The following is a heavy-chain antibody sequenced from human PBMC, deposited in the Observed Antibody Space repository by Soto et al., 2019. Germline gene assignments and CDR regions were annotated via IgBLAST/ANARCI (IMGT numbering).Heavy chain of an antibody. J-gene: IGHJ5*02. V-gene: IGHV4-39*01. CDR1: GGSISSSSYY. CDR2: IYYSGST. Sequence: QLQLQESGPGLVKPSETLSLTCTVSGGSISSSSYYWGWIRQPPGKGREWIGSIYYSGSTSYNPSLKSRVTISVDTSKNQFSLKLSSVTAADTAVYYCARRLYDFRVDPWGQGTLVTVSS. CDR3: ARRLYDFRVDP. D-gene: IGHD3-3*01.